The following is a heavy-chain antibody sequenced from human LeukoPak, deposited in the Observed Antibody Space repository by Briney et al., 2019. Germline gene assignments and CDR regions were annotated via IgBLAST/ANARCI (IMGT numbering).Heavy chain of an antibody. CDR1: GYTFTSYA. CDR2: INAGNGNT. V-gene: IGHV1-3*03. CDR3: ARSPRNYYDILTGSAAFFDY. Sequence: ASVKVSCKASGYTFTSYAMHWVRQAPGQRLEWMGWINAGNGNTKYSQEFQGRVTITRDTSASTAYMELSSLRSEDMAVYYCARSPRNYYDILTGSAAFFDYWGQGTLVTVSS. D-gene: IGHD3-9*01. J-gene: IGHJ4*02.